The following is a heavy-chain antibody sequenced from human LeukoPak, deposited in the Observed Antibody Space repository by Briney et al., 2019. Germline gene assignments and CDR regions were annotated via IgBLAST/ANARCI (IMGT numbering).Heavy chain of an antibody. CDR2: IYYSGST. D-gene: IGHD2-2*02. CDR1: GGSISSSSYY. CDR3: ARDRPPLYPGEGTGTGPFFAVRQIDY. J-gene: IGHJ4*02. Sequence: SETLSLTCTVSGGSISSSSYYWGWIRQPPGKGLEWIGSIYYSGSTYYNPSLKSRVTISVDTSKNQFSLKLSSVTAADTAVYYCARDRPPLYPGEGTGTGPFFAVRQIDYWGQGTLVTVSS. V-gene: IGHV4-39*07.